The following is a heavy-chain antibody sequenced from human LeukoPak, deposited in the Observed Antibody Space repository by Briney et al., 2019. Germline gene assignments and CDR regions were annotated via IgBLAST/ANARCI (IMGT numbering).Heavy chain of an antibody. CDR3: ASSQASSGSYVYYMDV. D-gene: IGHD3-10*01. CDR2: INAGNGNT. CDR1: GYTFTSYA. V-gene: IGHV1-3*03. J-gene: IGHJ6*03. Sequence: ASVKVSCKASGYTFTSYAMHWVRQAPGQRLEWMGWINAGNGNTKYSQEFQGRVTITRDTSASTAYMELSSLRSEDTAVYYCASSQASSGSYVYYMDVWGKGTTVTVSS.